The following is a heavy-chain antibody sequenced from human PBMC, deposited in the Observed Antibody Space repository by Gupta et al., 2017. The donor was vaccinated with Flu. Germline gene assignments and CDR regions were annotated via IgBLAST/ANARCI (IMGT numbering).Heavy chain of an antibody. J-gene: IGHJ3*02. V-gene: IGHV3-33*01. CDR2: IWADGNNK. CDR3: VRERGPFDAFDI. Sequence: VRQAPGKGPEWVAGIWADGNNKFYADSVKGRFTMSRDNSKNTLFLQMNSLRAEDTAVYHCVRERGPFDAFDIWGQGTMVTVSS.